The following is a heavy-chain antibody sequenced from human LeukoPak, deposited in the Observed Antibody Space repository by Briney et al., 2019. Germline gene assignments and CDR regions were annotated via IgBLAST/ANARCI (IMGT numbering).Heavy chain of an antibody. CDR1: GGSISSSSYY. CDR2: VHLDGRT. CDR3: AREGGFYRPLDY. D-gene: IGHD6-25*01. V-gene: IGHV4-39*07. J-gene: IGHJ4*02. Sequence: PSETLSLTCAVSGGSISSSSYYWGWIRQPPGKGLEWIGEVHLDGRTNYNPSLKSRLVMSADLPENHISLKLTSVTAADTAVYYCAREGGFYRPLDYSGQGTLVTVSS.